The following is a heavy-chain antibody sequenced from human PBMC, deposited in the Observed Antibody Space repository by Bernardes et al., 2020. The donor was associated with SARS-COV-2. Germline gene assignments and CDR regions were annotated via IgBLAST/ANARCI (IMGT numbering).Heavy chain of an antibody. CDR1: GFSVSGNY. J-gene: IGHJ4*02. CDR3: ARGDTLVRGVTSFDY. CDR2: IYSGGTT. Sequence: GGSLRIPCAASGFSVSGNYMTWVRQTPGKGLEWVSVIYSGGTTFYADSVKGRFTISRDYSKNMLYLQMSSLTPDDTAIYYCARGDTLVRGVTSFDYWGQGTLVTVSS. D-gene: IGHD3-10*01. V-gene: IGHV3-66*02.